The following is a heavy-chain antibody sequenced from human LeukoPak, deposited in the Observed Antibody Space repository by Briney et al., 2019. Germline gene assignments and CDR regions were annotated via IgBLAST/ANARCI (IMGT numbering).Heavy chain of an antibody. V-gene: IGHV3-9*01. Sequence: GGSLRLSCAASGFTFDDYAMHWVRQAPGKGLEWVSGISWNSGSIGYADSVKGRFTLSRDNAKNSLYLQMNSLRAEDTALYYCAKEGLGGGGYFDYWGQGTLVTVSS. J-gene: IGHJ4*02. CDR1: GFTFDDYA. D-gene: IGHD1-26*01. CDR3: AKEGLGGGGYFDY. CDR2: ISWNSGSI.